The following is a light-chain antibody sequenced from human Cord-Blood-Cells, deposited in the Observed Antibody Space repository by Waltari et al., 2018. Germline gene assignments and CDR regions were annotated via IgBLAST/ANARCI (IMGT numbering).Light chain of an antibody. V-gene: IGKV1-5*03. J-gene: IGKJ2*01. CDR1: QSISSW. CDR2: KAF. Sequence: DIQMTQSPSTLSASVGDRVTITCRASQSISSWLAWYQQKPGKAPKLLIYKAFSLESGVPSRFGGSGSGTEFTLTISSLQPDDFATYYCQQYNSYSMYTFGQGTKLEIK. CDR3: QQYNSYSMYT.